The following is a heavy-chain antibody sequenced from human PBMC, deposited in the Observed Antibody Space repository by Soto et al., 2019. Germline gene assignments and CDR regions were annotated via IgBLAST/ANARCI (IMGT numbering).Heavy chain of an antibody. D-gene: IGHD2-2*01. V-gene: IGHV3-23*01. Sequence: EVQLLESGGGLVQPGGSLRLSCAASGFTFSSYAMSWVRQAPGKGLEWVSAISGSGGSTYYADSVKGRFTISRDNSKNTLYLQMNSRRAEDTAVYYCAKAKYCSSTSCHNWFDPWGQGTLVTVSS. CDR3: AKAKYCSSTSCHNWFDP. CDR1: GFTFSSYA. J-gene: IGHJ5*02. CDR2: ISGSGGST.